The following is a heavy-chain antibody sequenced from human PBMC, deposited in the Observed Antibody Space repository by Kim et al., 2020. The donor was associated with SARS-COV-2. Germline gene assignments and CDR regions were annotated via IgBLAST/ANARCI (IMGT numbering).Heavy chain of an antibody. D-gene: IGHD3-3*01. CDR2: SDGRST. CDR3: ARVNTN. Sequence: SDGRSTSYADSVRGRFTSSRDNAKNTLYLQMNSLRAEDTAVYYCARVNTNWGQGTLVTVSS. J-gene: IGHJ4*02. V-gene: IGHV3-74*01.